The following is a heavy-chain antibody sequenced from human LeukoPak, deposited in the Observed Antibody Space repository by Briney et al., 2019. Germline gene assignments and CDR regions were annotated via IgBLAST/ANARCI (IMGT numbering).Heavy chain of an antibody. J-gene: IGHJ5*02. Sequence: GESLKISCAASGFTFSSYPMNWVRQAPGKGLEWVATIVSDGFNSYYTDSVKGRFAISRDNSKQPIYLQMNSLRAEDTAVYYCAKDLVLFFGDTRGQGTLVTVSS. D-gene: IGHD3-10*01. CDR2: IVSDGFNS. CDR1: GFTFSSYP. V-gene: IGHV3-23*01. CDR3: AKDLVLFFGDT.